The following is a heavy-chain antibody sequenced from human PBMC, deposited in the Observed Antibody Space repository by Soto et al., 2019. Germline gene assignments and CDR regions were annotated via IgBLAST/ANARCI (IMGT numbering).Heavy chain of an antibody. J-gene: IGHJ4*02. CDR1: GFTFDDYA. CDR3: AKGNAAAGNRPFDY. CDR2: ISWNSGSI. V-gene: IGHV3-9*01. Sequence: EVQLVESGGGLVRPGRSLRLSCAASGFTFDDYAMHWVRQAPGKGLEWVSGISWNSGSIGYADSVKGRFTISRDNAKNSLYLQMNSLRAEDTALYYCAKGNAAAGNRPFDYWGQGTLVTVSS. D-gene: IGHD6-13*01.